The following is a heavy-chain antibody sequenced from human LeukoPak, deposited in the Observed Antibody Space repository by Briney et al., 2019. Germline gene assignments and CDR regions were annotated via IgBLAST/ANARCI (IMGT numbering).Heavy chain of an antibody. D-gene: IGHD2-2*01. J-gene: IGHJ4*02. CDR2: IYYSGST. CDR3: ARDRLPSWFNY. Sequence: SETLSLTCTVSGGSISSSSYYWGWIRQPPGKGLEWIGSIYYSGSTYYNPSLKSRVTISVDTSKNQFSLKLSSVTAADTAVYYCARDRLPSWFNYWGQGTLVTVSS. CDR1: GGSISSSSYY. V-gene: IGHV4-39*07.